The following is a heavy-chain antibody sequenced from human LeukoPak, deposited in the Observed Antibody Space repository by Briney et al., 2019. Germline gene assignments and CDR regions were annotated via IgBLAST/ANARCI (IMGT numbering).Heavy chain of an antibody. J-gene: IGHJ6*03. Sequence: SSVKVSCKASGGTFSSYAISWVRQAPGQGLEWMGRIIPIFGTANYAQKFQGRVTITADKSTSTAYMELSSLRSEDTAVYYCARALDIVVVPAAIRGFSYYYYMDVWGKGTTVTDSS. V-gene: IGHV1-69*06. D-gene: IGHD2-2*02. CDR2: IIPIFGTA. CDR3: ARALDIVVVPAAIRGFSYYYYMDV. CDR1: GGTFSSYA.